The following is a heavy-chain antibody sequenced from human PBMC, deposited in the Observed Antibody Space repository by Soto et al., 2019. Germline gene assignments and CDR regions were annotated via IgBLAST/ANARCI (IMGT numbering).Heavy chain of an antibody. J-gene: IGHJ6*03. CDR1: GYIHTNYD. CDR2: MNPNNGHT. V-gene: IGHV1-8*01. CDR3: ARGLSVTGNYYFYYMDV. Sequence: ASVKVSCTASGYIHTNYDVNWVRQAAGQGLEWLGWMNPNNGHTGYAEKFQGRVSMTRNTSISTAYMELSNLRSEDTAVYYCARGLSVTGNYYFYYMDVWGKGTTVTVSS. D-gene: IGHD4-4*01.